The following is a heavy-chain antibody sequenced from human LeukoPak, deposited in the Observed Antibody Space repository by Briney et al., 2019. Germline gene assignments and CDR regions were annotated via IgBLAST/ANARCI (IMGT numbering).Heavy chain of an antibody. J-gene: IGHJ5*02. CDR1: GYTFTSYG. Sequence: ASVKVSCKASGYTFTSYGISWVRQAPGQGLEWMGWISAYNGNTNYAQKLQGRVTMTTDTSTSTAYMELRSLRSDDTAVYYCARDTEDIVVVPAAVNWFDPRGQGTLVTVSS. CDR3: ARDTEDIVVVPAAVNWFDP. D-gene: IGHD2-2*01. V-gene: IGHV1-18*04. CDR2: ISAYNGNT.